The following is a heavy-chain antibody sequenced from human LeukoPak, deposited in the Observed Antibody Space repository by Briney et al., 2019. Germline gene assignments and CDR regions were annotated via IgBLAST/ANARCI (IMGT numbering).Heavy chain of an antibody. CDR1: GFTFSSYS. CDR2: ISSSSSYI. CDR3: ARGSSAGASLRHDY. D-gene: IGHD1-26*01. Sequence: GGSLRLSCAASGFTFSSYSMNWVRQAPGKGLEWVSSISSSSSYIYYADSVKGRFTISRDNAKNSLFLQMNSLRAEDTAVYYCARGSSAGASLRHDYWGQGTLVTVSS. V-gene: IGHV3-21*01. J-gene: IGHJ4*02.